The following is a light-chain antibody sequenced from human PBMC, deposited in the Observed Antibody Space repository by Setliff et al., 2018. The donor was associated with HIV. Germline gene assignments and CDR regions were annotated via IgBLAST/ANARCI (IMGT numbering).Light chain of an antibody. V-gene: IGLV2-14*03. CDR1: SSDVGTYDY. J-gene: IGLJ1*01. CDR2: DVS. Sequence: QSVLAQPASVSGSPGQSITISCTGSSSDVGTYDYVSWHQHHPGKAPKLIIYDVSNRPSGVSNRFSGSKSGNTASLTISGLQAEDEADYYCSSYTSSSTLVFGTGTKVTVL. CDR3: SSYTSSSTLV.